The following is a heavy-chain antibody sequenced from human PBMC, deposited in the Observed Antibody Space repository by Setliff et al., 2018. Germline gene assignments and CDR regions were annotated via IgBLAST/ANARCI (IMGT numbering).Heavy chain of an antibody. CDR2: INWNGGRT. J-gene: IGHJ5*02. V-gene: IGHV3-20*04. D-gene: IGHD6-13*01. CDR3: ARDEYSTRWFEFNWFDP. CDR1: GFTFDDYG. Sequence: GGSLRLSCAASGFTFDDYGMSWVRQAPGKGLEWVSGINWNGGRTGYADSVKGRFTISRDKSKNTLYLQMNSLRTEDTGVYYCARDEYSTRWFEFNWFDPWGQGTLVTVSS.